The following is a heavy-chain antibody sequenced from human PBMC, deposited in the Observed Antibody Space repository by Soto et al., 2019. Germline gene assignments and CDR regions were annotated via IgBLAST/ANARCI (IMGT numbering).Heavy chain of an antibody. J-gene: IGHJ4*02. Sequence: GGSLRLSCAASGFNFSSYWMHWVRQAPGKGLVWVSRINSDGSSTSYADSVKGRFTISIDNAKNTLYLQMNSLRAEDTAVYYWARDPGYSYGFDYWGQGTLVTVSS. CDR2: INSDGSST. CDR1: GFNFSSYW. CDR3: ARDPGYSYGFDY. D-gene: IGHD5-18*01. V-gene: IGHV3-74*01.